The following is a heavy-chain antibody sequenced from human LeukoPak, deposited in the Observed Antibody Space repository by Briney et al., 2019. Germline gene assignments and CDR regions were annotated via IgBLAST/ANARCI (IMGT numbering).Heavy chain of an antibody. D-gene: IGHD3-22*01. CDR3: ARSFDSRGYYYSGMDV. J-gene: IGHJ6*02. CDR2: INHSGST. CDR1: GGSFSGYY. Sequence: PSETLSLTCAVYGGSFSGYYWSWIRQPPGNGLEWIGEINHSGSTNYNPSLKSRVTISVDTSKNQFSLKLSSVTAADTAVYYCARSFDSRGYYYSGMDVWGQGITVTVSS. V-gene: IGHV4-34*01.